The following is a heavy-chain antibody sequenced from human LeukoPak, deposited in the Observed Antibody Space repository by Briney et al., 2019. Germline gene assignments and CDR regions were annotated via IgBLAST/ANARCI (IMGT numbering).Heavy chain of an antibody. Sequence: SVKVSYKASGGTFSSYAISWVRQAPGQGLEWMGRIIPILGIANYAQKFQGRVTITADKSTSTAYMELSSLRSEDTAVYYCARARSMITFGGVILYYYGMDVWGQGTTVTVSS. V-gene: IGHV1-69*04. D-gene: IGHD3-16*01. CDR3: ARARSMITFGGVILYYYGMDV. CDR2: IIPILGIA. CDR1: GGTFSSYA. J-gene: IGHJ6*02.